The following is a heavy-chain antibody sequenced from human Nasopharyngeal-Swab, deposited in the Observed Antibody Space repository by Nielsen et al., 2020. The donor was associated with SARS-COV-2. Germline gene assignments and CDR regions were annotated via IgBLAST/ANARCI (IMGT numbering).Heavy chain of an antibody. V-gene: IGHV3-30*18. CDR3: AKDKLVSYYDSSGYFDY. J-gene: IGHJ4*02. CDR1: GFTFSSYG. D-gene: IGHD3-22*01. CDR2: ISYDGSNK. Sequence: GESLKISCAASGFTFSSYGMHWVRQAPGKGLEWVAVISYDGSNKYYADSVKGRSTISRDNSKNTLYLQMNSLRAEDTAVYYCAKDKLVSYYDSSGYFDYWGQGTLVTVSS.